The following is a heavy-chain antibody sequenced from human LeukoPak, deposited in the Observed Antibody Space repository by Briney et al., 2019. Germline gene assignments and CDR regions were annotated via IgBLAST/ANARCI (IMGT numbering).Heavy chain of an antibody. CDR2: ISARTNCI. CDR1: GLTFSIYS. Sequence: GGSLRLSCAASGLTFSIYSMNWVRQAPGKGLEWVSSISARTNCIYYADSVKGRFTISRDNAKNSLYLQMNSLTADDTAVYYCARGRVVVLAATRTSLGSWGQGTLVTVSS. CDR3: ARGRVVVLAATRTSLGS. D-gene: IGHD2-15*01. V-gene: IGHV3-21*01. J-gene: IGHJ5*02.